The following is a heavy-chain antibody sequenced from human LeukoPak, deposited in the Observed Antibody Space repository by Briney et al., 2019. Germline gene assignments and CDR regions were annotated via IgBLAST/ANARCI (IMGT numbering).Heavy chain of an antibody. CDR3: ARDPPLRRIAARLAPNHLDY. CDR2: ISAYNGNT. D-gene: IGHD6-6*01. V-gene: IGHV1-18*01. Sequence: ASVKVSCKASGYTFTSYGISWVRQAPGQGLEWMGWISAYNGNTNYAQKLQGRVTMTTDTSTSTAYMELRSLRSDDTAVYYCARDPPLRRIAARLAPNHLDYWGQGTLVTVSS. J-gene: IGHJ4*02. CDR1: GYTFTSYG.